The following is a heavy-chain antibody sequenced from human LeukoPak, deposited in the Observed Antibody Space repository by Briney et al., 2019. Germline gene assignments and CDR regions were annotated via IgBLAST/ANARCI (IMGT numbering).Heavy chain of an antibody. CDR2: INHSGST. Sequence: QPSETLSLTCTVSGGSISSYYWSWIRQPPGKGLEWIGEINHSGSTNYNPSLKSRVTISVDTSKNQFSLKLSSVTAADTAVYYCARGFPNVDTWGQGTLVTVSS. CDR3: ARGFPNVDT. V-gene: IGHV4-34*01. D-gene: IGHD5-12*01. CDR1: GGSISSYY. J-gene: IGHJ5*02.